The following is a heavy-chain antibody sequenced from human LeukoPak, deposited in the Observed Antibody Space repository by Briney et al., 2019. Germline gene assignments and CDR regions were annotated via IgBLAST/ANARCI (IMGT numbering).Heavy chain of an antibody. CDR1: GFTFNDYA. CDR2: ISWNSRSI. CDR3: AKEGSSWSTFDY. J-gene: IGHJ4*02. Sequence: QTGGSLRLSCATSGFTFNDYAMYWVRQAPGKGLEWVSGISWNSRSIAYADSVKGRFTISRDNAKNSLYLQMTSLRAEDMALYSCAKEGSSWSTFDYWGQGTLVTVSS. D-gene: IGHD6-13*01. V-gene: IGHV3-9*03.